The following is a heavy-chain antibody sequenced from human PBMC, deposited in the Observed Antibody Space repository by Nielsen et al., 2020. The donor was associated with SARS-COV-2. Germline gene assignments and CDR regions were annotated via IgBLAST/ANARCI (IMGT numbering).Heavy chain of an antibody. CDR1: GFTFSSYA. D-gene: IGHD2-15*01. CDR3: ASLPRGSGYDYGMDV. Sequence: GGSLRLSCAASGFTFSSYAMHWVRQAPGKGLEWVAVISYDGSNKYYADSVKGRFTISRDNSKNTLYLQMNSLRAEDTAVYYCASLPRGSGYDYGMDVWGQGTTVTVSS. V-gene: IGHV3-30-3*01. J-gene: IGHJ6*02. CDR2: ISYDGSNK.